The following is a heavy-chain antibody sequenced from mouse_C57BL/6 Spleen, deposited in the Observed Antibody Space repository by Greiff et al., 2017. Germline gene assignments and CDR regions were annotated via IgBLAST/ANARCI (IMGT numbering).Heavy chain of an antibody. Sequence: QVQLQQPGAELVKPGASVKLSCKASGYTFTSYWMQWVKQRPGQGLEWIGEIDPSDSYTNYNQKFKGKATLTVDTSSSTAYRQLSSLTSEDSAVYYCARPVVAEAMDYWGQGTSGTVSS. CDR2: IDPSDSYT. CDR3: ARPVVAEAMDY. CDR1: GYTFTSYW. J-gene: IGHJ4*01. V-gene: IGHV1-50*01. D-gene: IGHD1-1*01.